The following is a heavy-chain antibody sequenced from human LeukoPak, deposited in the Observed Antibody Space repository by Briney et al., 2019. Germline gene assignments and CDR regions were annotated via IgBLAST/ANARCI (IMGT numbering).Heavy chain of an antibody. V-gene: IGHV1-69*02. CDR3: ASAIIAARPDYFDY. J-gene: IGHJ4*02. CDR1: GGTFSSYT. D-gene: IGHD6-6*01. CDR2: IIPILGIA. Sequence: SVTVSCKASGGTFSSYTISWVRQAPGQGLEWMGRIIPILGIANYAQKFQGRVTITADKSTSTAYMELSSLRSEDTAVYYCASAIIAARPDYFDYWGQGTLVTVSS.